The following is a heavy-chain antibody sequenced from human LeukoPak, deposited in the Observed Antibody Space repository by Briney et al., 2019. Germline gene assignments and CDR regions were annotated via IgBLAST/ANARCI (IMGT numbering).Heavy chain of an antibody. CDR2: IYYSGST. V-gene: IGHV4-59*01. CDR3: ARDGSNYYGNWFDP. D-gene: IGHD3-10*01. Sequence: PSETLSLTCAVYGGSFSGYYWSWIRQPPGKGLEGIGYIYYSGSTNYNPSLKSRVTISVDTSKNQFSLKLSSVTAADTAVYYCARDGSNYYGNWFDPWGQGTLVTVSS. J-gene: IGHJ5*02. CDR1: GGSFSGYY.